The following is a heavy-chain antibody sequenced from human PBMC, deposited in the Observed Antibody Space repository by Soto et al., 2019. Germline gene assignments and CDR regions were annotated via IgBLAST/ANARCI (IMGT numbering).Heavy chain of an antibody. V-gene: IGHV3-23*01. CDR1: GFTFSSYA. CDR2: ISGSGGST. D-gene: IGHD2-15*01. CDR3: AKTSCRGGGSCYSGP. Sequence: EVQLLESGGGLVQPGGSLRLSCAASGFTFSSYAMSWVRQAPGKGLEWVSAISGSGGSTYYADSVKGRFTISRDNSKNTLYLQMNRLRAEDTAVYYCAKTSCRGGGSCYSGPWGQGTLVTVSS. J-gene: IGHJ5*02.